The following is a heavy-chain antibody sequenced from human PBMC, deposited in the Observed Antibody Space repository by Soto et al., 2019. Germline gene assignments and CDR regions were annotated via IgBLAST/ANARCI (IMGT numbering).Heavy chain of an antibody. CDR2: IWYDGSNK. V-gene: IGHV3-33*01. J-gene: IGHJ6*02. CDR1: GFTFSSYG. CDR3: AATGTTYGMDV. Sequence: GGSLRLSCAASGFTFSSYGMHWVRQAPGKGLEWVAVIWYDGSNKYYADSVKGRFTTSRDNSKNTLYLQMNSLRAEDTAVYYCAATGTTYGMDVWGQGTTVTVSS. D-gene: IGHD1-7*01.